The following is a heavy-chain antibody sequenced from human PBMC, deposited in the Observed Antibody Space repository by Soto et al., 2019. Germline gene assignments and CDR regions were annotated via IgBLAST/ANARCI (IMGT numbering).Heavy chain of an antibody. V-gene: IGHV3-23*01. D-gene: IGHD3-3*01. CDR2: ISGSAGSR. Sequence: DVQLLESGGDLVQPGGSLRLSCSASGFTFRSYVMSWVRQAPGQGLEWVAAISGSAGSRLYADSVKGRFTISRDNSNNTLFLQMNSLRAEDTAVYYCANRGYDFWRGRFDVSDKWGQGTTVIVSS. CDR3: ANRGYDFWRGRFDVSDK. CDR1: GFTFRSYV. J-gene: IGHJ3*02.